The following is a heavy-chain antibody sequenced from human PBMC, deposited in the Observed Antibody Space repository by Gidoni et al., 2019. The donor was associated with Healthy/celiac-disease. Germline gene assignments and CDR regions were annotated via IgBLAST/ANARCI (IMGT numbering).Heavy chain of an antibody. CDR2: INHSGST. J-gene: IGHJ6*02. Sequence: QVQLQQWGAGLLKPSETLSLTCAVYGGSSSGYYWTWIRQPPGKGLEWIGEINHSGSTNYNPSLMSRVTISVDTSKNQFSLKLSSVTAADTAVYYCARGRDDCSGGNCYYYYGMDVWGQGTTVTVSS. CDR3: ARGRDDCSGGNCYYYYGMDV. CDR1: GGSSSGYY. V-gene: IGHV4-34*01. D-gene: IGHD2-15*01.